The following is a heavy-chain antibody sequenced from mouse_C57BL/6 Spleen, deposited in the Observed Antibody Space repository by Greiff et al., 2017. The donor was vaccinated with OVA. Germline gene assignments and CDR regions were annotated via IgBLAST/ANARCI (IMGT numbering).Heavy chain of an antibody. CDR2: INPSSGYT. CDR1: GYTFTSYT. V-gene: IGHV1-4*01. Sequence: QVQLQQSGAELARPGASVKMSCKASGYTFTSYTMHWVKQRPGQGLEWIGYINPSSGYTKYNQKFKDKATLTADKSSSTAYMQLSSLTSEDSAVYYCARDGSSYVDFDYWGQGTTLTVSS. J-gene: IGHJ2*01. D-gene: IGHD1-1*01. CDR3: ARDGSSYVDFDY.